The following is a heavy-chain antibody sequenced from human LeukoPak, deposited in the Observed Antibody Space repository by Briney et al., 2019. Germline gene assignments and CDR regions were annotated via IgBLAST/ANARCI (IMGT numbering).Heavy chain of an antibody. V-gene: IGHV4-39*07. CDR2: IYYSGST. Sequence: SETLSLTCTVSGGSISSSYYYWGWIRQPPGKGLEWIENIYYSGSTYYNPSLKSRVTISVDTSKNQFSLKLSSVTAADTAVYYYARSTRYNVPACDYWGQGTLVTVSS. CDR3: ARSTRYNVPACDY. J-gene: IGHJ4*02. CDR1: GGSISSSYYY. D-gene: IGHD1-1*01.